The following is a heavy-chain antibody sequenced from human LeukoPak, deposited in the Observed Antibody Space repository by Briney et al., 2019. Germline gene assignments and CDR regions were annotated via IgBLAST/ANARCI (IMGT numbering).Heavy chain of an antibody. CDR3: ARDLDVNLNYYGSGSYYGPLYI. CDR1: GFTFSSYA. J-gene: IGHJ3*02. CDR2: ISYDGSNK. D-gene: IGHD3-10*01. V-gene: IGHV3-30-3*01. Sequence: GGSLRLSCAASGFTFSSYAMHWVRQAPGKGLEWVAVISYDGSNKYYADSVKGRFTISRDNSKNTLYLQMNSLRAEDTAVYYCARDLDVNLNYYGSGSYYGPLYIWGQGTMVTVSS.